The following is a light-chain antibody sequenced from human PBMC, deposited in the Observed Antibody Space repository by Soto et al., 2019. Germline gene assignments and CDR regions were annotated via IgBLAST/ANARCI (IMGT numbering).Light chain of an antibody. V-gene: IGKV1-39*01. CDR3: QQSYSLPPT. Sequence: DIQMTQSPSSLSASVEDRVTITCRASQSISSYLNWYQQKPGKAPKLLINAASSLQSGVPSRFSGSGSGTDFTLTISSLQPEDFATYYCQQSYSLPPTFGGGTKVEIK. J-gene: IGKJ4*01. CDR1: QSISSY. CDR2: AAS.